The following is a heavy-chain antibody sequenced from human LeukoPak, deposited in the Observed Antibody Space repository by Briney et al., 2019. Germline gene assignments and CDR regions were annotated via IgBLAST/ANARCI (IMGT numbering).Heavy chain of an antibody. CDR1: GGSISSSSYY. CDR3: ARETGYNSN. D-gene: IGHD5-24*01. J-gene: IGHJ4*02. CDR2: IYYSGST. V-gene: IGHV4-39*07. Sequence: PSETLSLTCTVSGGSISSSSYYWGWIRQPPGKGLEWIGSIYYSGSTNYNPSLKSRVTISVDTSKNQFSLKLSSVTAADTAVYYCARETGYNSNWGQGTLVTVSS.